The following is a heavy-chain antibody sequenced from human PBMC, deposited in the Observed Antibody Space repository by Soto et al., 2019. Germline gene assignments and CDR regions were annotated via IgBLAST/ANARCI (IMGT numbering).Heavy chain of an antibody. J-gene: IGHJ4*02. CDR2: INPSGGST. CDR3: ARTQTTVTLFDY. CDR1: GYTFTSYY. D-gene: IGHD4-17*01. Sequence: QVQLVQSGAEVKKPGASVKVSCKASGYTFTSYYMHWVRQAPGQGLEWMGRINPSGGSTSYAQKFQGRVTMTRDTSTSTVYMELSSLRSEDTAVYYCARTQTTVTLFDYWGQGTLVTVSS. V-gene: IGHV1-46*01.